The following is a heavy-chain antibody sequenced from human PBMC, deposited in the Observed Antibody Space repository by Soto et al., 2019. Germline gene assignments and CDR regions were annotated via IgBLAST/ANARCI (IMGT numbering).Heavy chain of an antibody. CDR1: GGTFSNYV. V-gene: IGHV1-69*06. CDR2: IIPISGAA. D-gene: IGHD2-2*01. CDR3: ARDMPRTVVPYFDF. J-gene: IGHJ4*02. Sequence: QVQLVQSGAEVKKPGSSVKVSCKASGGTFSNYVVNWVRQAPGQGLEWMGRIIPISGAANYAQKFHGRVTITADKSTRTSYMELRSLRSEDTAVYYCARDMPRTVVPYFDFRGQGTLVTVSS.